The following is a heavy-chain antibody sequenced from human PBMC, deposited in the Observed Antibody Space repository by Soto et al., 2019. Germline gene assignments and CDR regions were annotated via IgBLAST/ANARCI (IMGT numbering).Heavy chain of an antibody. D-gene: IGHD6-13*01. CDR2: INPSGDRT. CDR1: GYSFSSHY. Sequence: QVLLVQSGAEVKNPGASVKVSCKASGYSFSSHYMYWVRQAPGQGLEWMGRINPSGDRTTYAQKFHGRVIMTKETFASMFYMELSSLRAEDTALYYCAGDGAATATGFVYWGQGTLVTVSS. V-gene: IGHV1-46*03. CDR3: AGDGAATATGFVY. J-gene: IGHJ4*02.